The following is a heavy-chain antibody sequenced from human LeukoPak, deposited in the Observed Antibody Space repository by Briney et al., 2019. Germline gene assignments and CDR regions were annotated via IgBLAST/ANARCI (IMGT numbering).Heavy chain of an antibody. CDR1: GGSISSYY. CDR3: ARDTYDSSGYYLTGYFDY. J-gene: IGHJ4*02. Sequence: SETLSLTCTVSGGSISSYYWSWIRQPAGKGLEWIGRIYTSGSTNYNPSLKRRVSMSADTSKNQFSLKLSSVTAADPAVYYCARDTYDSSGYYLTGYFDYWGQGTLVTVSS. V-gene: IGHV4-4*07. D-gene: IGHD3-22*01. CDR2: IYTSGST.